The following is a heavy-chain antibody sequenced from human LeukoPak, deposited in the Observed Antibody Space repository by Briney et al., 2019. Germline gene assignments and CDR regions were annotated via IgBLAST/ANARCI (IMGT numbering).Heavy chain of an antibody. CDR2: IYYSGST. D-gene: IGHD2-2*01. CDR1: GGSISSSSYY. V-gene: IGHV4-39*01. Sequence: KPSETLSLTCTVSGGSISSSSYYWGWIRQPPGKGLEWIGSIYYSGSTYYNPSLKSRVTISVDTYKNQFSLKLSSVTAADTAVYYCARHNEGYCSSTSCFSGLSPYYYYGMDVWGQGTTVTVSS. CDR3: ARHNEGYCSSTSCFSGLSPYYYYGMDV. J-gene: IGHJ6*02.